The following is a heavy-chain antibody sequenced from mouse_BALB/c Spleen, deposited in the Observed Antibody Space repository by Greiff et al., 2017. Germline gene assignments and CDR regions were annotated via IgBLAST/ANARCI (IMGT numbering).Heavy chain of an antibody. Sequence: EVKLQESGAELVKPGASVKLSCTASGFNIKDTYMHWVKQRPEQGLEWIGRIDPANGNTKYDPKFQGKATITADTSSNTAYLQLSSLTSEDTAVYYCARGYYDYDYYAMDYWGQGTSVTVSS. CDR1: GFNIKDTY. CDR3: ARGYYDYDYYAMDY. V-gene: IGHV14-3*02. D-gene: IGHD2-4*01. J-gene: IGHJ4*01. CDR2: IDPANGNT.